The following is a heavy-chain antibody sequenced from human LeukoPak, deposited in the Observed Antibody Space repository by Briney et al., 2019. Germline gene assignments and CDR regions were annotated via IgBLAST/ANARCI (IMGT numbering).Heavy chain of an antibody. CDR2: ISYDGSNK. J-gene: IGHJ5*02. CDR1: GFTFSSYG. CDR3: ARVRSGRYNWFDP. D-gene: IGHD1-26*01. V-gene: IGHV3-30*03. Sequence: GSLRLSCAASGFTFSSYGMHWVRQAPGKGLEWVAVISYDGSNKYYADSVKGRFTISRDNSKNTLYLQMNSLRAEDTAVYYCARVRSGRYNWFDPWGQGTLVTVSS.